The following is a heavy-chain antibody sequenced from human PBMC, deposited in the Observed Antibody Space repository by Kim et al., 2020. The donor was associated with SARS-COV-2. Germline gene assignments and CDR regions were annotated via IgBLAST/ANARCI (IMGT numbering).Heavy chain of an antibody. D-gene: IGHD6-19*01. CDR3: ARLDIAVAC. Sequence: SYTNYGPSFQGHVTISADKSISTAYLQWSSLKASDTAMYYCARLDIAVACWGQGTLVTVSS. CDR2: SYT. V-gene: IGHV5-10-1*01. J-gene: IGHJ4*02.